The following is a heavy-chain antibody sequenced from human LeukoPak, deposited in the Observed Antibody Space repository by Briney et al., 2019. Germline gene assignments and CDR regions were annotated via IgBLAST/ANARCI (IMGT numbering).Heavy chain of an antibody. CDR3: ARATGAAAGTSRFDP. CDR1: DDSISDYY. CDR2: FHNSGTS. D-gene: IGHD6-13*01. J-gene: IGHJ5*02. Sequence: SETLSLTCTVSDDSISDYYRGWIRQPPGKGLEWIGYFHNSGTSTYNPSLKSRATISADTSKNQFSLKLSSVTAADTAVYYCARATGAAAGTSRFDPWGQGTLVTVSS. V-gene: IGHV4-59*08.